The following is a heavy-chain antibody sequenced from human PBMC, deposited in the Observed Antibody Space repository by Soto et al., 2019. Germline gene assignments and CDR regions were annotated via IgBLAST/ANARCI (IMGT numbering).Heavy chain of an antibody. Sequence: GGSLRLSCAASGFTFSTYSMNRVRQPPGKGLEWVSSISSSASYIYYADSVQGRFTISRDDAKNSLYLQMNSLRDEDTAVYYCVRTIAVAGPDAFDMWGQGTMVTVSS. J-gene: IGHJ3*02. CDR3: VRTIAVAGPDAFDM. V-gene: IGHV3-21*01. CDR1: GFTFSTYS. CDR2: ISSSASYI. D-gene: IGHD6-19*01.